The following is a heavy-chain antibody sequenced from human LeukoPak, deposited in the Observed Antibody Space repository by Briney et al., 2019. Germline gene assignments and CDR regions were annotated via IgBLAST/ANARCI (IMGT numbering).Heavy chain of an antibody. CDR1: GFTFSSYA. CDR2: ISYDGSNK. J-gene: IGHJ4*02. V-gene: IGHV3-30-3*01. CDR3: ARDKSIAAGYFDY. D-gene: IGHD6-13*01. Sequence: GGSLRLSCAASGFTFSSYAMHWVRQAPGKGLEWVAVISYDGSNKYYADSVKGRFTISRDNSKNTLYLQMNSLRAEDTAVYYCARDKSIAAGYFDYWGQGTLVTVSS.